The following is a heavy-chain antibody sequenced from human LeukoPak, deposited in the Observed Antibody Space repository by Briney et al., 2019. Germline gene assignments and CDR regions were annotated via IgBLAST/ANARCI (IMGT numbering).Heavy chain of an antibody. CDR2: VNPSGGST. Sequence: ASVKVSCKASGYTFTSYYMHWVRQAPGQGLEWMGIVNPSGGSTSYAQKLQGRVTMTTDTSTSTAYMELRSLRSDDTAVYYCARDLVTMVRGVKGYWGQGTLVTVSS. J-gene: IGHJ4*02. V-gene: IGHV1-46*01. D-gene: IGHD3-10*01. CDR1: GYTFTSYY. CDR3: ARDLVTMVRGVKGY.